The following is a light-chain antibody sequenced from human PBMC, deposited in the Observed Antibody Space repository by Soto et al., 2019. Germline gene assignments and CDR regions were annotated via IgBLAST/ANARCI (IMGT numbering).Light chain of an antibody. CDR2: GAS. J-gene: IGKJ1*01. Sequence: EIVLTQSPGTLSLSPGERATLSCRVSQSVASNNLAWYQQKPGQSPRLLIYGASSRARGIPDRFTGSGSGTDCILTISRRERDDFAVYYCQQYGSSPRTFGQGTRVEIK. CDR1: QSVASNN. V-gene: IGKV3-20*01. CDR3: QQYGSSPRT.